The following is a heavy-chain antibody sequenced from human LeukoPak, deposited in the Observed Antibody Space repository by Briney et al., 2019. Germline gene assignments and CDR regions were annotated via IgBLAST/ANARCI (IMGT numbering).Heavy chain of an antibody. Sequence: GESLKISCEPSGYKFTTYWISWVRQMPGKGLEWVGVIYPGDSDTRYSPSFQGHVTISADTSFSTAYLRWVSLSTSDSAVYYCARSTDYYRHNWFDSWGQGTLVTVSS. D-gene: IGHD1-26*01. CDR1: GYKFTTYW. CDR2: IYPGDSDT. CDR3: ARSTDYYRHNWFDS. J-gene: IGHJ5*01. V-gene: IGHV5-51*01.